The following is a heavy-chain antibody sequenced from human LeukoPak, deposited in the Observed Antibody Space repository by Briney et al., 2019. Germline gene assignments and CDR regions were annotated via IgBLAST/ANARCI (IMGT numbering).Heavy chain of an antibody. V-gene: IGHV3-23*01. D-gene: IGHD6-13*01. Sequence: GGSLRLSCAASGFTFSSYAMSWVRQAPGKGLEWVSAISGSGGSTYYADSVKGRFTISRDNSKNTLYLQMNSLKAEDTAVYYCAKDSRSSSWYYYYYMDVWGKGTTVTVSS. J-gene: IGHJ6*03. CDR2: ISGSGGST. CDR3: AKDSRSSSWYYYYYMDV. CDR1: GFTFSSYA.